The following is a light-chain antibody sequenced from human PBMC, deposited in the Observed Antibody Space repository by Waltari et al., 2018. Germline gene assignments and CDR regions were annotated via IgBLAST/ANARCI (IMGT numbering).Light chain of an antibody. CDR3: VLYMGSGIWV. Sequence: QTVVTQEPSFSVSPGGTVTLTCGLTSGSVSTNYYPTWFLQPPGQAPRTLIFSTNTRSSGVPDRFSGSILGNRAALTIRGAQADDESDYYCVLYMGSGIWVFGGGTKVTVL. CDR1: SGSVSTNYY. J-gene: IGLJ3*02. CDR2: STN. V-gene: IGLV8-61*01.